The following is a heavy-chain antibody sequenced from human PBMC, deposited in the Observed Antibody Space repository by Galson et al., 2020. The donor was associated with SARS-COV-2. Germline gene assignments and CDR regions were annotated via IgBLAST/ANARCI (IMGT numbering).Heavy chain of an antibody. CDR3: ARFSESNSKVGAFDV. J-gene: IGHJ3*01. D-gene: IGHD1-1*01. CDR2: IFPRDSDA. CDR1: GYTLTNYW. V-gene: IGHV5-51*01. Sequence: HGESLKISCRASGYTLTNYWIGWVRQMPGKGLEWMGIIFPRDSDARYSPSFQGRVTISADKSDNTAYLQWSSLQTSDTAMYYCARFSESNSKVGAFDVWGQGTLVTVSS.